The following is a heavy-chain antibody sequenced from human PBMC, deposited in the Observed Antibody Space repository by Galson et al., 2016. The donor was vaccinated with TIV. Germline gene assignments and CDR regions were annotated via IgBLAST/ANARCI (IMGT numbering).Heavy chain of an antibody. CDR1: GGTFSNYG. CDR2: IIPIFGVP. Sequence: SVKVSCKASGGTFSNYGVSWVRQAPGQGLEWMGGIIPIFGVPKYGQKFQGRLTITADESTSTAYMELSSPRSEDTAVYYCARGFSKLRYYGSGSYLYFDYWGQGTLVTVSS. D-gene: IGHD3-10*01. CDR3: ARGFSKLRYYGSGSYLYFDY. V-gene: IGHV1-69*13. J-gene: IGHJ4*02.